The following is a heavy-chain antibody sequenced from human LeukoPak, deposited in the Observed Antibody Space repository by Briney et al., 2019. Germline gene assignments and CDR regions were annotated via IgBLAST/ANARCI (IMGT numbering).Heavy chain of an antibody. V-gene: IGHV1-69*06. D-gene: IGHD3-9*01. Sequence: SVKVSCKASGGTFSSYAISWVRQAPGQGLEWMGGVIPIFGTANYAQKFQGRVTITADKSTSTAYMELSSLRSEDTAVYYCAITYYDILTGYYVYDAFDIWGQGTMVTVSS. CDR3: AITYYDILTGYYVYDAFDI. CDR2: VIPIFGTA. CDR1: GGTFSSYA. J-gene: IGHJ3*02.